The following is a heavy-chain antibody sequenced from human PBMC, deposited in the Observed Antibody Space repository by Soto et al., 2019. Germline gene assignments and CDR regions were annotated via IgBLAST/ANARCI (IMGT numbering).Heavy chain of an antibody. CDR1: GFTISSYE. V-gene: IGHV3-48*03. Sequence: GGSLRLSCVASGFTISSYEMNWVRLAPGKGLERISYISSSGNTMFYADSVKGRYTISRDSAQNSLYLQMNSLRAEDTAVYYCARDCSGPGDWFDPWGQGTLVTVSS. CDR2: ISSSGNTM. J-gene: IGHJ5*02. CDR3: ARDCSGPGDWFDP. D-gene: IGHD2-15*01.